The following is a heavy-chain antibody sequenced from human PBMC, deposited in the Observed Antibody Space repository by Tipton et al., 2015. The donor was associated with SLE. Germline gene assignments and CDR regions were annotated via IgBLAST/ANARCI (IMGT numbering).Heavy chain of an antibody. CDR1: GGSFSGYY. Sequence: TLSLTCAVYGGSFSGYYWSWIRQPPGKGLEWIGEINHSGSTNYNPSPKSLVTISVDTSKNQFSLKLSSVTAADTAVYYCVTSNYDYIWGSYRASAAADAFDIWGQGTMVTVSS. V-gene: IGHV4-34*01. CDR3: VTSNYDYIWGSYRASAAADAFDI. D-gene: IGHD3-16*02. CDR2: INHSGST. J-gene: IGHJ3*02.